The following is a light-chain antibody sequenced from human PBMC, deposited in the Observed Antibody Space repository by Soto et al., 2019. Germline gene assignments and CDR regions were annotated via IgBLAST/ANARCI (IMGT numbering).Light chain of an antibody. V-gene: IGKV3-15*01. CDR2: GAS. CDR1: QSVTSN. J-gene: IGKJ1*01. CDR3: QQYSNWPSWT. Sequence: VLTQSPATLSVSPGERVTLSCRASQSVTSNLAWYQQKPGQAPILLIFGASTRATGIPARFSGSGSGTEFTLTISSLQSEDFAVYYCQQYSNWPSWTFGQGTKVAIK.